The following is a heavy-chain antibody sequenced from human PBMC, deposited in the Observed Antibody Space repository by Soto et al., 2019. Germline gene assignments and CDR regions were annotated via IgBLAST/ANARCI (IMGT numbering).Heavy chain of an antibody. V-gene: IGHV4-34*01. D-gene: IGHD3-3*01. J-gene: IGHJ5*02. CDR1: GGSFSCYY. CDR3: ARGRKPGLRFLEWLLHIWFDP. CDR2: MNHSGGT. Sequence: PSETRSLTWAVYGGSFSCYYWNGIGQPPGKGLGWIGEMNHSGGTNYDPSLKSRVTISVDKSKNQFSLKLSSVTAEDTAVYYCARGRKPGLRFLEWLLHIWFDPWGQGTLVTVSS.